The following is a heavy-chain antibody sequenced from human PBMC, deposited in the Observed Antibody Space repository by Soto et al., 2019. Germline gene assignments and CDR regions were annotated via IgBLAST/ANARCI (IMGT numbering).Heavy chain of an antibody. V-gene: IGHV1-3*01. D-gene: IGHD3-16*01. J-gene: IGHJ5*02. CDR1: GYTFTTYA. CDR2: INGASGKT. CDR3: ARDGGGGTPNWFDP. Sequence: QVQLVQSGAEVKKPGASVKVSCKASGYTFTTYAMHWVRQAPGQGLEWMGWINGASGKTKYSQKFKGRVSITRDTXVNTGYMELSSLRSEDTAVYYCARDGGGGTPNWFDPWGQGTLVTVSS.